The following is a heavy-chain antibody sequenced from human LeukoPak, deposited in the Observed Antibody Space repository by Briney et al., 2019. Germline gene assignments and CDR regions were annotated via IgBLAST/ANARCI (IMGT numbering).Heavy chain of an antibody. J-gene: IGHJ3*02. Sequence: GGSLRLSCAASGFTFSSYGMHWVRQAPGKGLEGVAVIWYDGSNKYYADSVKGRFTISRDNSKNTLYLQMNSLRVEDTAVYYCAVEYNSSPYAFDIWGQGTKVTVSS. V-gene: IGHV3-33*01. CDR2: IWYDGSNK. CDR1: GFTFSSYG. D-gene: IGHD2/OR15-2a*01. CDR3: AVEYNSSPYAFDI.